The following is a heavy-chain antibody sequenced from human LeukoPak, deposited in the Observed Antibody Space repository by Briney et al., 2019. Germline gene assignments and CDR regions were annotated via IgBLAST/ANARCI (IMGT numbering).Heavy chain of an antibody. Sequence: PSETLSLTCTVSGGSISSYYWNWIRQPPGKGLEWIGSISYSGSTNYNPSLESRVTMSVDTSKNQFSLNLSSVSAADTAVYYCARALGYSYGNFHYWGQGTLVTVSS. CDR2: ISYSGST. J-gene: IGHJ4*02. D-gene: IGHD5-18*01. CDR3: ARALGYSYGNFHY. V-gene: IGHV4-59*01. CDR1: GGSISSYY.